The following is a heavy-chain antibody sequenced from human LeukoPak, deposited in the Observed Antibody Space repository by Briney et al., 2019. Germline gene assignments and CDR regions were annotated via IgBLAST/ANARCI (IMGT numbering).Heavy chain of an antibody. CDR3: ARYTAMDLYYFDY. CDR1: GYSISSGYY. V-gene: IGHV4-38-2*01. D-gene: IGHD5-18*01. CDR2: IYHSGST. Sequence: SESLSLTCAVSGYSISSGYYWGWIRQPPGKGLEWIGCIYHSGSTYYNPPLKSRVTISVDTSKNQFSLKLSSVTAADTAVYYCARYTAMDLYYFDYGGEGTLVSVSS. J-gene: IGHJ4*02.